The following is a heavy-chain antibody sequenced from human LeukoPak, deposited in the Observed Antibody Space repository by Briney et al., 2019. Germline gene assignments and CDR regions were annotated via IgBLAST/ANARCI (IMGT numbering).Heavy chain of an antibody. D-gene: IGHD3-10*01. Sequence: GGSLRLSCAASGFTFSSYGMHWVRQAPGKGLEWVAVISYDGSNKYYADSVKGRFTISRDNSKNTLYLQMNSLRAEDTAVYYCARDGAMVRGVTLYYYYYMDVWGKGTTVTVSS. CDR3: ARDGAMVRGVTLYYYYYMDV. CDR1: GFTFSSYG. V-gene: IGHV3-30*19. J-gene: IGHJ6*03. CDR2: ISYDGSNK.